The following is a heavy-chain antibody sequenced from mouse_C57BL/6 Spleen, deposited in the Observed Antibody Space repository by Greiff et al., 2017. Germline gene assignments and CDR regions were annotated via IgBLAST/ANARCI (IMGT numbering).Heavy chain of an antibody. D-gene: IGHD1-1*01. Sequence: QVQLKESGAELMKPGASVKLSCKATGYTFTGYWIEWVKQRPGHGLEWIGEILPGSGSTNYNEKFKGKATFTADTSSSTAYMQLSSLTSEDSAVYYCAGTTVVGHFDVWGTGTTVTVSS. CDR3: AGTTVVGHFDV. J-gene: IGHJ1*03. V-gene: IGHV1-9*01. CDR1: GYTFTGYW. CDR2: ILPGSGST.